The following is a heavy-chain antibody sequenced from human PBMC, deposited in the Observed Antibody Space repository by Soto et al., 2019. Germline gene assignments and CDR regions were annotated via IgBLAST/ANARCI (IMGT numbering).Heavy chain of an antibody. CDR2: IYWDDDK. D-gene: IGHD2-15*01. V-gene: IGHV2-5*02. CDR3: AHRGVVAATPDPYNWFDP. J-gene: IGHJ5*02. Sequence: SGPTLVKPTQTLTLTCTFSGFSLSTSGVGVGWIRQPPGKALEWLALIYWDDDKRYSPSLKSRLTITKDTSKNQVVLTMTNMDPVDTATYYCAHRGVVAATPDPYNWFDPWGQGTLVTVSS. CDR1: GFSLSTSGVG.